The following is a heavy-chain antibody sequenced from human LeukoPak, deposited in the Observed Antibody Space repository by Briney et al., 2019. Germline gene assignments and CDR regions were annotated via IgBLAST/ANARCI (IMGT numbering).Heavy chain of an antibody. J-gene: IGHJ4*02. CDR1: GFTLSYYS. V-gene: IGHV3-21*01. D-gene: IGHD3-22*01. Sequence: PGGSLRLSCAASGFTLSYYSMNCVRQAPGKGLEWVSSFSSSSDYIKYADSVKGRFTISRDNAKNSLDLQMTSLRAEDTAVYYCARALHDSSGYYFDYWGQGTLVTVSS. CDR2: FSSSSDYI. CDR3: ARALHDSSGYYFDY.